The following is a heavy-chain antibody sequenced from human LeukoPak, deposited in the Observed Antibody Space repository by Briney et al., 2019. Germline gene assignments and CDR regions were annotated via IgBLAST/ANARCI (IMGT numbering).Heavy chain of an antibody. D-gene: IGHD2-2*02. CDR1: GGTFSSYA. CDR2: IIPIFGTA. J-gene: IGHJ4*02. V-gene: IGHV1-69*13. CDR3: ARDGYCSSTSCYTFDY. Sequence: ASVKVSCKASGGTFSSYAISWVRQAPGQGLEWMGGIIPIFGTANYAQKFQGRVTITADESTSTAYMELSSLRSEDTAVYYCARDGYCSSTSCYTFDYWGQGTLVTVSS.